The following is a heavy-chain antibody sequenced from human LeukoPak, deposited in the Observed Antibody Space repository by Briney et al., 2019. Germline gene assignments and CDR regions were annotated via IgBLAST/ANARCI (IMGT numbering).Heavy chain of an antibody. D-gene: IGHD5-24*01. V-gene: IGHV3-23*01. CDR2: ISGSGGST. Sequence: PGGSLRLSCAASGFTFSNFGMSWVRQAPGKGLEWVSAISGSGGSTYYADSVKGRFTISRDNAMNSLYLQMNSLRAEDTAVYYCARAARDGYNYVFDYWGQGTLVTISS. CDR3: ARAARDGYNYVFDY. J-gene: IGHJ4*02. CDR1: GFTFSNFG.